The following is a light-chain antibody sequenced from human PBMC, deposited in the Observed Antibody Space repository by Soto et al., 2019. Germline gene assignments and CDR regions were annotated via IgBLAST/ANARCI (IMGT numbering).Light chain of an antibody. CDR3: QQLITYPLT. J-gene: IGKJ4*01. Sequence: DIQLTQSPSFLSASVGDRVTITCRASQAINTCLAWYQLKTGKAPKLLIYAASTLQIEVPSRFSGSGSGTGFTLTVSSLQHEDYAAYCCQQLITYPLTFGGGTKVEIK. CDR1: QAINTC. V-gene: IGKV1-9*01. CDR2: AAS.